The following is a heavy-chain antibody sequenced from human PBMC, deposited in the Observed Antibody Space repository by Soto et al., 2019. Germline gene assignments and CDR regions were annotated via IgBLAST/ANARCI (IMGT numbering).Heavy chain of an antibody. CDR3: ARGIWVRGIIGFNWFDP. CDR2: IYYGGIT. D-gene: IGHD3-10*01. V-gene: IGHV4-31*11. Sequence: SETLSLTCAVSGTSFGTYCWSWIRQHPGKGLEWIGYIYYGGITYYNPSLKSRITISVDTSKNQFSLKLSSATAADTAMYYCARGIWVRGIIGFNWFDPWGQGTLVTVSS. J-gene: IGHJ5*02. CDR1: GTSFGTYC.